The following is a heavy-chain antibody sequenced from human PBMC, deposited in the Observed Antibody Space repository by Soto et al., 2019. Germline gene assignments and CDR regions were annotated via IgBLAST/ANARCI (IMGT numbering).Heavy chain of an antibody. CDR3: AHSLIPNWGSRGAFDY. CDR1: GFTFSSHD. D-gene: IGHD7-27*01. J-gene: IGHJ4*02. V-gene: IGHV3-13*01. CDR2: IDSAGDA. Sequence: GGSLRLSCAASGFTFSSHDMHWVRQVTGKGLEWVSGIDSAGDAKYPASVKGRFTITKDTSKNQVVLTMTNMDPVDTATYYCAHSLIPNWGSRGAFDYWGQGTLVTVSS.